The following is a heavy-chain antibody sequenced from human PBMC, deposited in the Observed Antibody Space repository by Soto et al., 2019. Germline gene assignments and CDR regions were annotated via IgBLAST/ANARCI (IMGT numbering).Heavy chain of an antibody. CDR3: ATDTSTWYGRLDHYAIHV. D-gene: IGHD6-13*01. V-gene: IGHV3-23*01. CDR1: GFTFSSYA. Sequence: EVQLLESGGGLVQPGGSLRLSCAASGFTFSSYAMSWVRQAPGKGLEWVSAISSSGSSTYYADSVKGRFTISRDNSKNTLYLQMNRLRAEDTAVYYCATDTSTWYGRLDHYAIHVWGQGTTVTVS. CDR2: ISSSGSST. J-gene: IGHJ6*02.